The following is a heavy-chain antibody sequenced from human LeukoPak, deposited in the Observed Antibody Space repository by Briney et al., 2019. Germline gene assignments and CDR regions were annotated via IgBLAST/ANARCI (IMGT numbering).Heavy chain of an antibody. CDR2: INHSGST. J-gene: IGHJ5*02. V-gene: IGHV4-34*01. Sequence: SETLSLTCAVYGGSFSGYYWSWIRQPPGKGLEWIGEINHSGSTNYNPSLKSRVTISVDTSKDQFSLKLSSVTAADTAVYYCARAAGWFDPWGQGTLVTVSS. CDR3: ARAAGWFDP. CDR1: GGSFSGYY.